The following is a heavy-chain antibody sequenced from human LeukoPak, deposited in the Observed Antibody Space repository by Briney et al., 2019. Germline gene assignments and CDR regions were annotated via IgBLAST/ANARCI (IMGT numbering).Heavy chain of an antibody. D-gene: IGHD1-26*01. CDR3: ARVRVGATWYFDY. V-gene: IGHV1-69*04. CDR2: IIPILGIA. CDR1: GGTFSSYA. J-gene: IGHJ4*02. Sequence: GSSVKVSCKASGGTFSSYAISWVRQAPGQGLEWMGRIIPILGIANYAQKFQGRVTITADKPTSTAYMELSSLRSEDTAVYYCARVRVGATWYFDYWGQGTLVTVSS.